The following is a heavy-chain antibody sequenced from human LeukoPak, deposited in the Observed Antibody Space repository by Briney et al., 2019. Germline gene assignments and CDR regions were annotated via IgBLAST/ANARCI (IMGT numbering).Heavy chain of an antibody. Sequence: PSETLSLTCTVSDGSISSSYYYWGWIRQPPGKGLEWIGIIHYSGSTYYNPSLKSRVTISVDTSKNQFSLKLSSVTAADTAVYYCARLPFLVVAPAVWGQGTTVTVSS. J-gene: IGHJ6*02. D-gene: IGHD2-21*01. CDR1: DGSISSSYYY. CDR2: IHYSGST. V-gene: IGHV4-39*01. CDR3: ARLPFLVVAPAV.